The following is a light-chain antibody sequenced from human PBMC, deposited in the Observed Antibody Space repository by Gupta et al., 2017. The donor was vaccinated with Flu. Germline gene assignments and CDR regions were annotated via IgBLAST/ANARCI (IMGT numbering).Light chain of an antibody. CDR3: QQYNRWPQT. V-gene: IGKV3-15*01. J-gene: IGKJ2*01. Sequence: PATLAVSPGERATLSCRASQSVSSSLAWYQHKPGQAPRLLIYGASTRATGIPDRFSGSGSGTEFTLTISSLQSEDFALYYCQQYNRWPQTFGQGTSLQIK. CDR2: GAS. CDR1: QSVSSS.